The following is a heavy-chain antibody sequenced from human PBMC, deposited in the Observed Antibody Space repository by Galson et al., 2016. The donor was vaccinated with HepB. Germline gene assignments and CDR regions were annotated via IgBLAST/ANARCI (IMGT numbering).Heavy chain of an antibody. CDR3: ARGGSTYYNYYYYYYMDV. Sequence: SVKVSCKASGYTFTSYYLHWVRQAPGQGLEWMGMVNPSNGRTKYAQKFQDRISMTRDTPTSRVHMELRTLRSDDTAMYYCARGGSTYYNYYYYYYMDVWGKGTTVTVSS. CDR1: GYTFTSYY. V-gene: IGHV1-46*01. J-gene: IGHJ6*03. CDR2: VNPSNGRT. D-gene: IGHD4-11*01.